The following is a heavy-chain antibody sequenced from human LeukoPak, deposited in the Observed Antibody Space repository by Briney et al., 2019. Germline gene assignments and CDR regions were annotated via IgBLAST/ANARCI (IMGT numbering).Heavy chain of an antibody. CDR3: AKDHLIAVAGSYYYYYGMDV. J-gene: IGHJ6*02. D-gene: IGHD6-19*01. V-gene: IGHV3-30*18. CDR2: ISYDGSNK. CDR1: GFTFSSYG. Sequence: PGGSLRLSCAASGFTFSSYGMHWVRQAPGKGLEWVAVISYDGSNKYYADSVKGRFTISRDNSKNTLYLQMNSLRAEDTAVYYCAKDHLIAVAGSYYYYYGMDVWGQGTTVTVSS.